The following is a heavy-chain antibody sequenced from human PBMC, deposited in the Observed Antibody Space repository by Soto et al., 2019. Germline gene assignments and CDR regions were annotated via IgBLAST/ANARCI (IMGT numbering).Heavy chain of an antibody. Sequence: PSETLSLTCAVSGGSLSGTSNSWSWIRQPPGKGLEWIGYIYHSGSSYYTPSLRSRVTMSVDRSKNQFSLKLTSVTAADTAVYYCARGGGTDYYGSGNPFYFDYWGQGTLVTVSS. V-gene: IGHV4-30-2*01. CDR3: ARGGGTDYYGSGNPFYFDY. CDR1: GGSLSGTSNS. CDR2: IYHSGSS. D-gene: IGHD3-10*01. J-gene: IGHJ4*02.